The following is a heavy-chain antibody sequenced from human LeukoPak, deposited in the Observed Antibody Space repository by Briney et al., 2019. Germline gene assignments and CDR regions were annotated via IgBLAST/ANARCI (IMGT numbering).Heavy chain of an antibody. J-gene: IGHJ6*03. CDR3: ARGHYDFWSGYPSDYYYMDV. CDR1: GGTFSSYA. Sequence: SVKVPCKASGGTFSSYAISWVRQAPGQGLERMGGIIPIFGTANYAQKFQGRVTITTDESTSTAYMELSSLRSEDTAVYYCARGHYDFWSGYPSDYYYMDVWGKGTTVTVSS. D-gene: IGHD3-3*01. V-gene: IGHV1-69*05. CDR2: IIPIFGTA.